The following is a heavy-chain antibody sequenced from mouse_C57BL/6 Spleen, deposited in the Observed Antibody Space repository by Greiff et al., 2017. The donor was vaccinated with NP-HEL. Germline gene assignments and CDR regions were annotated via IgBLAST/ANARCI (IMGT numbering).Heavy chain of an antibody. CDR3: ARDGSENFDY. J-gene: IGHJ2*01. CDR1: GYTFTDYY. V-gene: IGHV1-19*01. Sequence: VQLQQSGPVLVKPGASVKMSCKASGYTFTDYYMNWVKQSHGKSLEWIGVINPYNGGTSYNQKFKGKATLTVDKSSSTAYMELNSLTSEDSAVYYCARDGSENFDYWGQGTTLTVSS. D-gene: IGHD1-1*01. CDR2: INPYNGGT.